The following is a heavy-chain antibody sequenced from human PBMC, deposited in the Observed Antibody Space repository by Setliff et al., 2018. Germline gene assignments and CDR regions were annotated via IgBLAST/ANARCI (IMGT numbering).Heavy chain of an antibody. V-gene: IGHV4-39*07. J-gene: IGHJ4*02. Sequence: KPSETLSLTCKVSGDSMNSGVYYWAWIRQPPGKGLEWIGRIYSGGTTYYNSSLKSRVTISVDTSKNQLSLTLSSVTAADTAVYYCARGGTFRYFDFWGQGAPVTVSS. CDR2: IYSGGTT. CDR3: ARGGTFRYFDF. CDR1: GDSMNSGVYY. D-gene: IGHD5-12*01.